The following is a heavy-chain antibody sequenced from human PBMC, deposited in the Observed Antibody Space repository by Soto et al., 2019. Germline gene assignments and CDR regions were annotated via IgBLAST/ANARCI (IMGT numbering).Heavy chain of an antibody. D-gene: IGHD2-15*01. V-gene: IGHV4-38-2*01. CDR2: IYHGGNT. CDR3: VRGFVTNKDWLGP. CDR1: GFAISSGSY. Sequence: PSETLSLTCAVSGFAISSGSYWDWIRQPSGKGLEWIASIYHGGNTYYNPSLRSRVTISVDTSRNQFSLKLSSVTAADTAVYYCVRGFVTNKDWLGPWGQGILVTVSS. J-gene: IGHJ5*02.